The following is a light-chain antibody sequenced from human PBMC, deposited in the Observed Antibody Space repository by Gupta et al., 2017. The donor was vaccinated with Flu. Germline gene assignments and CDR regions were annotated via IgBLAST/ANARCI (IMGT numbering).Light chain of an antibody. CDR1: STNIGRNT. Sequence: QSVLTQPPSASGTPGQRVPIACSGASTNIGRNTVNWYQQLPGAAPRLLIYSDDQRPSGVPDRFSGSKSGTSASLAISGLQSEDEADYHCAAWDDSLNGGVFGGGTKLTVL. J-gene: IGLJ3*02. CDR2: SDD. V-gene: IGLV1-44*01. CDR3: AAWDDSLNGGV.